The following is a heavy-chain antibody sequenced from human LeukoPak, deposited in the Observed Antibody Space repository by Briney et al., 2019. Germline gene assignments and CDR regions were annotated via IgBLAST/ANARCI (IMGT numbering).Heavy chain of an antibody. CDR3: ARHTNSYGFFGNWFDP. CDR2: INHSGST. J-gene: IGHJ5*02. Sequence: KTSETLSLTCAVYGGSFSGYYWSWIRQPPGKGLEWIGDINHSGSTNYNPSLKSRVTISVDTSKNQFSLKLSSVTAADTAVYYCARHTNSYGFFGNWFDPWGQGTLVTVSS. D-gene: IGHD5-18*01. CDR1: GGSFSGYY. V-gene: IGHV4-34*01.